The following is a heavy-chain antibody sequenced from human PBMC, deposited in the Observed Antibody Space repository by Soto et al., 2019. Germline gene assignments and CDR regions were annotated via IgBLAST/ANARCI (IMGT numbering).Heavy chain of an antibody. D-gene: IGHD3-3*01. V-gene: IGHV2-5*02. CDR3: AHRVLRTVFGLVTTTAISFDF. CDR1: GFSLTTSGVG. CDR2: IYWDDDK. Sequence: QITLNESGPTVVRPTETLTLTCRFSGFSLTTSGVGVGWIRQSPGKAPEWLALIYWDDDKRYSASLKSRITITKDTSKNHVVLSVSDLDPTDTATYYCAHRVLRTVFGLVTTTAISFDFWGQGTPVAVSS. J-gene: IGHJ4*02.